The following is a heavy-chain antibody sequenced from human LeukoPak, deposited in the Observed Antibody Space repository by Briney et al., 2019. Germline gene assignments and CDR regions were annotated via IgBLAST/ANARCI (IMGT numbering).Heavy chain of an antibody. CDR3: ARDPGYYYYGMDV. CDR2: INGEGSRI. CDR1: GFNLRTYW. J-gene: IGHJ6*02. Sequence: GGSLRLSCAVTGFNLRTYWIHWVRHSPGRGLEWVARINGEGSRIGYADPVRSRFTISRDNAKNTAYLQMDSLRAEDTALYYCARDPGYYYYGMDVWGQGTTVVVSS. V-gene: IGHV3-74*01.